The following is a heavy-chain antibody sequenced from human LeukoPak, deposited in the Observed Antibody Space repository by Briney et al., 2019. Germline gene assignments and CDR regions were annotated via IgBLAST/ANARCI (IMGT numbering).Heavy chain of an antibody. D-gene: IGHD2-2*01. V-gene: IGHV5-51*01. CDR2: IYPGDSDT. Sequence: GESLKISFKGSGYSFTSYWVGWVRQMPGKGLEWMGFIYPGDSDTRYSPSFQGQVTISADKSTNTAYLQWSSLKASDTAMYYCARRGYCSSGSCEYFHFWGQGTLVTVSS. CDR1: GYSFTSYW. CDR3: ARRGYCSSGSCEYFHF. J-gene: IGHJ1*01.